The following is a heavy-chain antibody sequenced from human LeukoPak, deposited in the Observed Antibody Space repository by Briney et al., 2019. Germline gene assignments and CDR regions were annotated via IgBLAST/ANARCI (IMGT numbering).Heavy chain of an antibody. J-gene: IGHJ4*02. CDR1: GGSFSGYY. D-gene: IGHD5-12*01. CDR3: AREGWLRFGFDY. V-gene: IGHV4-34*01. Sequence: SETLSLTCAVYGGSFSGYYWSWIRQPPGKGLEWIGEINHSGSTNYNPSLKSRVTISVDTSKNQFSLKLSSVTAADTAVYYCAREGWLRFGFDYWGQGTLVTVSS. CDR2: INHSGST.